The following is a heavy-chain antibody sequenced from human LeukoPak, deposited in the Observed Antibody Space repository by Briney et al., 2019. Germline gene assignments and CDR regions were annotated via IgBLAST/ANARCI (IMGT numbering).Heavy chain of an antibody. CDR3: ARDQEGFDY. CDR1: GYTFTSYY. J-gene: IGHJ4*02. V-gene: IGHV1-46*01. Sequence: ASVKVSCKASGYTFTSYYMHWVRQAPGQGLEWMGIINASGGSTSYAQKFQDRVTVTRDTSTSTVHMELSGLRSEDTAVYYCARDQEGFDYWGQGTLVTVSS. CDR2: INASGGST.